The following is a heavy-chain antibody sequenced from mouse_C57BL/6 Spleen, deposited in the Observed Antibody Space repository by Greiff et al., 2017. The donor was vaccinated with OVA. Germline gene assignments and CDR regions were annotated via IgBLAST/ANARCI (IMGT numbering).Heavy chain of an antibody. V-gene: IGHV6-3*01. J-gene: IGHJ3*01. D-gene: IGHD1-1*01. CDR2: IRLKSDNYAT. Sequence: EVMLVESGGGLVQPGGSMKLSCVASGFTFSNYWMNWVRQSPEKGLEWVAQIRLKSDNYATHYAESVKGRFTISRDDSKSSVYLQMNNLRAEDTGIYYCTLITTVVAEAYWGQGTLVTVSA. CDR3: TLITTVVAEAY. CDR1: GFTFSNYW.